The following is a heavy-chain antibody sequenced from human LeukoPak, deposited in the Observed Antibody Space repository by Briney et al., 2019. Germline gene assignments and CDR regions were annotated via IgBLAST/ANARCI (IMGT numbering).Heavy chain of an antibody. V-gene: IGHV4-39*01. CDR2: IYYSGST. J-gene: IGHJ4*02. Sequence: SETLSLTCTVSGGSISSSSYYWGWIRQPPGKGLEWIGSIYYSGSTYYNPSLKSRVTISVDTSKNQFSLKLSSVTAADTAVYYCASLHRANLTSGYWGQGTLVTVSS. CDR1: GGSISSSSYY. D-gene: IGHD3-16*01. CDR3: ASLHRANLTSGY.